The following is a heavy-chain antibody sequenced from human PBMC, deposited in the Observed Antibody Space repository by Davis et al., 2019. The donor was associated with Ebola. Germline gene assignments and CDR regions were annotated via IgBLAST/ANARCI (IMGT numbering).Heavy chain of an antibody. V-gene: IGHV3-33*01. CDR3: ARGQRAAANKNFLDP. CDR2: IWYDGSNK. J-gene: IGHJ5*02. CDR1: GFTFSDYG. D-gene: IGHD2-2*01. Sequence: PGGSLRLSCAASGFTFSDYGMNWARQAPGKGLEWVAVIWYDGSNKYYADSVKGRFTISRDNSNNTLFLQMNSLRTEDTAVYYCARGQRAAANKNFLDPWGQGTLVTVSS.